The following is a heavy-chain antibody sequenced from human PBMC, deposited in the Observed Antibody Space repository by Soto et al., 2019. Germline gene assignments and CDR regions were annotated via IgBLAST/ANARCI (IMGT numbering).Heavy chain of an antibody. J-gene: IGHJ5*02. V-gene: IGHV4-30-4*01. CDR2: IYYSGST. Sequence: PSETLSLTCTVSGGSISSGDYYWSWIRQPPGKGLEWIGYIYYSGSTYYNPSLKSRVTISVDTSKNQFSLKLSSVTAADTAVYYCARGGNYYDSSGYYYSWFDPWGQGTLVTVSS. CDR3: ARGGNYYDSSGYYYSWFDP. CDR1: GGSISSGDYY. D-gene: IGHD3-22*01.